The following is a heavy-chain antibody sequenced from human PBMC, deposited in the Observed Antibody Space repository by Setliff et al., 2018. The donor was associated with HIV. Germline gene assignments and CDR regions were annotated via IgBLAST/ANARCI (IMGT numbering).Heavy chain of an antibody. CDR1: GYSLTELS. CDR2: ISGFNGNT. J-gene: IGHJ6*03. D-gene: IGHD2-2*01. Sequence: ASVKVSCKVFGYSLTELSMHWVRQAPGKGLEWMGWISGFNGNTKYAQSFQDRVAMTTETATSTAYMELRTLRSDDTAVYYCATSSRIYYYSYMDVWGKGTTVTVSS. V-gene: IGHV1-18*01. CDR3: ATSSRIYYYSYMDV.